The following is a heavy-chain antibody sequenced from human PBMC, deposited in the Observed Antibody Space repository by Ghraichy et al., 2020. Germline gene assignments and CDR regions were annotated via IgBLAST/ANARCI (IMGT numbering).Heavy chain of an antibody. CDR2: VYSSGRT. V-gene: IGHV4-61*08. J-gene: IGHJ4*02. CDR1: GGSVSSGGYY. D-gene: IGHD6-19*01. Sequence: GSLRLSCTVSGGSVSSGGYYWSWIRQPQGKGRELIGYVYSSGRTNYNPALKSRVTITVDTPKNQFSLKLSSVTAADTAVYYCARYWYSSGWYAFDYWGQGPLVTVSS. CDR3: ARYWYSSGWYAFDY.